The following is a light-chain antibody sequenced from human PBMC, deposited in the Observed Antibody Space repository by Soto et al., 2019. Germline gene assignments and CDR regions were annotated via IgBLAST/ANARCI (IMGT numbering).Light chain of an antibody. V-gene: IGKV1-39*01. CDR2: AAS. CDR3: QQSYSTPIT. CDR1: QSISSW. Sequence: DIQMTQSPSAMSAYVGDRVTITCRASQSISSWLAWYQQKPGKAPKLLIYAASTLQSGVQSRFSGSGSGTDFTLTISSLQPEDFATYYCQQSYSTPITFGQGTRLEIK. J-gene: IGKJ5*01.